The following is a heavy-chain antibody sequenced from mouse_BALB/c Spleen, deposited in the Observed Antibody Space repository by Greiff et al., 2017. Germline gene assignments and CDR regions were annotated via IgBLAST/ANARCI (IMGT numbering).Heavy chain of an antibody. D-gene: IGHD1-2*01. CDR2: ISDGGSYT. J-gene: IGHJ2*01. V-gene: IGHV5-4*02. Sequence: EVQLVESGGGLVKPGGSLKLSCAASGFTFSDYYMYWVRQTPEKRLEWVATISDGGSYTYYPDSVKGRFTISRDNAKNNLYLQMSSLKSEDTAMYYCARGGYYGTYYFDYWGQGTTLTVSS. CDR3: ARGGYYGTYYFDY. CDR1: GFTFSDYY.